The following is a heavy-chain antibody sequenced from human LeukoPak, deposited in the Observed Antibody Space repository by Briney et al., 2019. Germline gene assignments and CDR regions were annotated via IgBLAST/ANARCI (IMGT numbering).Heavy chain of an antibody. V-gene: IGHV4-59*12. D-gene: IGHD6-25*01. CDR1: GGSISSYY. J-gene: IGHJ4*02. Sequence: SETLSLTCTVSGGSISSYYWSWIRQPPGKGLEWIGYIYYSGSTNYNPSLKSRVTISVDTSKNQFSLKLSSVTAADTAVYYCARVEAAAKAGPAAGSFDYWGQGTLVTVSS. CDR3: ARVEAAAKAGPAAGSFDY. CDR2: IYYSGST.